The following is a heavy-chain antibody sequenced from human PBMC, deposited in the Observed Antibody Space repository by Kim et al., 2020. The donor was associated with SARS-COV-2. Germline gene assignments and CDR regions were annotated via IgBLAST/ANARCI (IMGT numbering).Heavy chain of an antibody. D-gene: IGHD3-22*01. CDR2: ISGSGGST. Sequence: GGSLRLSCAASGFTFSSYAMSWVRQAPGKGLEGVSAISGSGGSTYYADSVKGRFIISRDNSKNTLHLQMNSLSAADTAVYYCANAGGSGYYSYYSGMDVWGQGTPVTVSS. CDR1: GFTFSSYA. CDR3: ANAGGSGYYSYYSGMDV. J-gene: IGHJ6*02. V-gene: IGHV3-23*01.